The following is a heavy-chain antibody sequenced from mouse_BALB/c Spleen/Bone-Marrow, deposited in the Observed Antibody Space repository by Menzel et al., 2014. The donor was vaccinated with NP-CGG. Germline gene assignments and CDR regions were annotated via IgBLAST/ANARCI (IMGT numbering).Heavy chain of an antibody. CDR3: ARGSLLRLRYYAMDY. D-gene: IGHD1-2*01. CDR1: GFSLTSYG. J-gene: IGHJ4*01. V-gene: IGHV2-9*02. CDR2: IWAGGST. Sequence: VNLVESGPGLVAPSQSLSITCTVSGFSLTSYGVHWVRQPPGKGLEWLGVIWAGGSTNYNSALMSRPSISKDNSESQVFLKMNSLQTDDTAMYYCARGSLLRLRYYAMDYWGQGTSVTVSS.